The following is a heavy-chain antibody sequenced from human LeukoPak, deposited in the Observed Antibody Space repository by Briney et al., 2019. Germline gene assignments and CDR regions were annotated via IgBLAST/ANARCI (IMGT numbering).Heavy chain of an antibody. CDR1: GYTFTSYD. Sequence: GASVKVSCKASGYTFTSYDINWVRQATGQGLEWMGWMNPNSGNTGYVQKFQGRVTMTRNTSISTAYMELSSLRSEDTAVYYCARGDYGDYNGYYYYYMDVWGKGTTVTVSS. V-gene: IGHV1-8*01. CDR3: ARGDYGDYNGYYYYYMDV. J-gene: IGHJ6*03. CDR2: MNPNSGNT. D-gene: IGHD4-17*01.